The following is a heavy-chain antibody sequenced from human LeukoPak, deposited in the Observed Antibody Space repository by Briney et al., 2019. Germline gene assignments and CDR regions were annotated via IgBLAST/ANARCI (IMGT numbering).Heavy chain of an antibody. CDR3: ARSNNYDSSGYDDY. J-gene: IGHJ4*02. CDR2: ISSSSSYI. CDR1: GFTFSSYG. D-gene: IGHD3-22*01. V-gene: IGHV3-21*01. Sequence: GGSLRLSCAASGFTFSSYGMNWVRQAPGKGLEWVSSISSSSSYIYYADSVKGRFTISRDNAKNSLYLQMNGLRAEDTAVYYCARSNNYDSSGYDDYWGQGTLVTVSS.